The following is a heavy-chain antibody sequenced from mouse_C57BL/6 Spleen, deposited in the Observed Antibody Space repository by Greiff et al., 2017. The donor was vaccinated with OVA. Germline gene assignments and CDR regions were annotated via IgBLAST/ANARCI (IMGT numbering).Heavy chain of an antibody. J-gene: IGHJ4*01. V-gene: IGHV5-17*01. CDR2: ISSGSSTI. D-gene: IGHD1-1*01. CDR3: ARNYGSSWGAMDY. CDR1: GFTFSDYG. Sequence: DVKLVESGGGLVKPGGSLKLSCAASGFTFSDYGMHWVRQAPEKGLEWVAYISSGSSTIYYADTVKGRFTISRDNAKNTLFLQMTSLRSEDTAMYYCARNYGSSWGAMDYWGQGTSVTVSS.